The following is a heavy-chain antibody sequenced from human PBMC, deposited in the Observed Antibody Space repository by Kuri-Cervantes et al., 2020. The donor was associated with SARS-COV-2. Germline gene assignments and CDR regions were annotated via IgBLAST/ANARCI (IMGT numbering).Heavy chain of an antibody. Sequence: SETLSLTCTVSGGSISSYYWSWIRQPPGKGLEWIGYIYYSGSTNYNPSLKSRITISVDTSKNQFSLKLSSVTAADTAVYYCAGRFILSSGWYPVEYWGQGTLVTVSS. V-gene: IGHV4-59*01. CDR3: AGRFILSSGWYPVEY. CDR2: IYYSGST. J-gene: IGHJ4*02. D-gene: IGHD6-19*01. CDR1: GGSISSYY.